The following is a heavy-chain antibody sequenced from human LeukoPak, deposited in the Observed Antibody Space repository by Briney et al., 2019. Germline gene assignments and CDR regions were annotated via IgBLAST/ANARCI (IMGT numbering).Heavy chain of an antibody. Sequence: GGSLRLSCAASGFTFSTYTMNWVRQAPGKGLEWVSSISSSSNYIYYADSLKGRFTVSRDNAKNSLYLQMSSLRAEDTAVYYCARRGGGDLDYWGQGTLVTVSS. J-gene: IGHJ4*02. V-gene: IGHV3-21*01. CDR2: ISSSSNYI. D-gene: IGHD3-16*01. CDR1: GFTFSTYT. CDR3: ARRGGGDLDY.